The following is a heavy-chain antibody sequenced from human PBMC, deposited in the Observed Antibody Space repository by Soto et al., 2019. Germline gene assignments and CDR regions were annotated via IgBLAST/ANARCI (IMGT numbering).Heavy chain of an antibody. D-gene: IGHD2-15*01. V-gene: IGHV3-23*01. CDR3: AKDDIVVVVAVPYGIYV. CDR1: GFTFSSYA. J-gene: IGHJ6*02. CDR2: ISGSGGST. Sequence: GGSLRLSCAASGFTFSSYAMSWVRQAPGKGLEWVSAISGSGGSTYYADSVKGRFTISRDNSKNTLYLQMNSLRAEDTAVYYCAKDDIVVVVAVPYGIYVWAQGTTVTVS.